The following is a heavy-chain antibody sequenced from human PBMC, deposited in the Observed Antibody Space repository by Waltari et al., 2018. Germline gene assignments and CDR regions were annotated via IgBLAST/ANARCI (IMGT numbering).Heavy chain of an antibody. J-gene: IGHJ1*01. CDR3: AKSMAYGSGTDVEYFQH. V-gene: IGHV3-43D*04. D-gene: IGHD3-10*01. CDR2: ISWDGGST. Sequence: EVQLVESGGVVVQPGGPLRLSCAASGFPFDDYAMHWVRHAPGKGLEWVSLISWDGGSTYYADSVKGRFTISRDNSKNSLYLQMNSLRAEDTALYYCAKSMAYGSGTDVEYFQHWGQGTLVTVSS. CDR1: GFPFDDYA.